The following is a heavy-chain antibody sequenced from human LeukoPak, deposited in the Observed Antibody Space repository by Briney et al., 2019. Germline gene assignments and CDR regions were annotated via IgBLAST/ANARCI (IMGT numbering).Heavy chain of an antibody. J-gene: IGHJ4*02. CDR1: GFTFDNYA. D-gene: IGHD5-12*01. CDR2: ISGSGGST. V-gene: IGHV3-23*01. Sequence: GGSLRLSCAASGFTFDNYAMTWVRQAPGKGLEWISSISGSGGSTYHADSVKGRFTISRDNSKNTLFLQMNSLRAEDTAVYYCAEAPRVGGYEINWGQGTLVTVSS. CDR3: AEAPRVGGYEIN.